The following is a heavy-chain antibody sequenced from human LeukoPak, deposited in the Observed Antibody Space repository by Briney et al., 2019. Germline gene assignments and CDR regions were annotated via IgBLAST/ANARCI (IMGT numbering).Heavy chain of an antibody. CDR2: ISWDGGST. V-gene: IGHV3-43D*03. CDR3: AALGSSRLNYYYYMDV. D-gene: IGHD6-6*01. CDR1: GFTFDDYA. J-gene: IGHJ6*03. Sequence: TGGSLRLSCAASGFTFDDYAMHWVCQAPGKGLEWVSLISWDGGSTYYADSVKGRFTISRDNSKNSLYLQMNSLRAEDTALYYCAALGSSRLNYYYYMDVWGKGTTVTVSS.